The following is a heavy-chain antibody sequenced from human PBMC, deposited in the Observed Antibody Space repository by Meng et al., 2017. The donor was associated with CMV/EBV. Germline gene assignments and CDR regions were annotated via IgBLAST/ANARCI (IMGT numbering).Heavy chain of an antibody. D-gene: IGHD1-26*01. CDR1: GGSISSYY. CDR2: IYHSGST. J-gene: IGHJ3*02. CDR3: AREGIVGFI. V-gene: IGHV4-38-2*02. Sequence: SETLSLTCTVSGGSISSYYWSWIRQPPGKGLEWIGSIYHSGSTYYNPSLKSRVTISVDTSKNQFSLKLSSVTAADTAVYYCAREGIVGFIWGQGTMVTVSS.